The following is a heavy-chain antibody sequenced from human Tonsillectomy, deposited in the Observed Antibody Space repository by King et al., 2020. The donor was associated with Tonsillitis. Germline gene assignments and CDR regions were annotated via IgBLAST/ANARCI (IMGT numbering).Heavy chain of an antibody. CDR3: ARVHQYWTGGLDY. D-gene: IGHD2-8*02. J-gene: IGHJ4*02. Sequence: QLVQSGGGVVQPGRSLRLSCAASGFTFSSYAMHWVRQAPGKGLEWVAVISYDGSNKYYADSVKGRFTISRDNSKNTLYLQMNSLRAEDTAVYYCARVHQYWTGGLDYWGRGTLVTVSS. V-gene: IGHV3-30*04. CDR1: GFTFSSYA. CDR2: ISYDGSNK.